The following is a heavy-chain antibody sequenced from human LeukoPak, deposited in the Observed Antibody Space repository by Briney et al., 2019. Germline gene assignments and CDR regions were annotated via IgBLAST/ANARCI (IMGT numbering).Heavy chain of an antibody. V-gene: IGHV1-69*05. CDR3: AGALFHFDSGGYDMDGYDI. J-gene: IGHJ3*02. CDR1: GGTFTIYA. CDR2: TTPIFGSA. D-gene: IGHD3-22*01. Sequence: SVKVSCKASGGTFTIYAVGWVRQAPGKGLEWMGGTTPIFGSAEYAQNFQGRVTVRTDESTSTAYMEMGSLRSDDTAVYYCAGALFHFDSGGYDMDGYDIWGQGTMVTVSS.